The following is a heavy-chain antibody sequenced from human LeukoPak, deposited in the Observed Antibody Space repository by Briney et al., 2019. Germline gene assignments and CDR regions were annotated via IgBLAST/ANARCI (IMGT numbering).Heavy chain of an antibody. CDR1: GFTFSDFW. Sequence: GGSLRLSCAASGFTFSDFWMSWVRQAPGKGLEWVANVKQDGSEKYYVDSVKGRFTISRDNAKNSLYLQMNSLRAEDTAVYYCARFDYADYLAFDYWGQGTLVTVSS. J-gene: IGHJ4*02. D-gene: IGHD4-17*01. V-gene: IGHV3-7*02. CDR3: ARFDYADYLAFDY. CDR2: VKQDGSEK.